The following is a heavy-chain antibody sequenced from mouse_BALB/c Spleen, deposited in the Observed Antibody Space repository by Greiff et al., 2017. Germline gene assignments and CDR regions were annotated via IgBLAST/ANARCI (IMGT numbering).Heavy chain of an antibody. CDR1: GFTFSSFG. V-gene: IGHV5-17*02. CDR3: AREGYVYAMDY. Sequence: EVKLVESGGGLVQPGGSRKLSCAASGFTFSSFGMHWVRQAPEKGLEWVAYISSGSSTIYYADTVKGRFTISRDNPKNTLFLQMTSLRSEDTAMYYCAREGYVYAMDYWGQGTSVTVSS. CDR2: ISSGSSTI. J-gene: IGHJ4*01. D-gene: IGHD2-14*01.